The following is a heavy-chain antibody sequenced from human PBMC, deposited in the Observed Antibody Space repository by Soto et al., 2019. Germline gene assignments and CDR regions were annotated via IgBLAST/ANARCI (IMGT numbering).Heavy chain of an antibody. Sequence: GESLKISCKGSGCSFTSYWIGWVRQMPGKGLEWMGIIYPGDSDTRYSPSFQGQVTISADKSISTAYLQWSSLKASDTAMYYCARRGAVAGEYYYGMDVWGQGTTVTVSS. CDR3: ARRGAVAGEYYYGMDV. CDR1: GCSFTSYW. D-gene: IGHD6-19*01. V-gene: IGHV5-51*01. CDR2: IYPGDSDT. J-gene: IGHJ6*02.